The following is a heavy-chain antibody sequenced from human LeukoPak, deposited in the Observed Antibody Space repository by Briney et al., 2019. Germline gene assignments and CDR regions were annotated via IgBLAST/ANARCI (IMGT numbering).Heavy chain of an antibody. CDR2: IYYSGST. V-gene: IGHV4-38-2*02. J-gene: IGHJ4*02. Sequence: SETLSLTCTVSGYSISSGYYWGWIRQPPGKGLEWIGSIYYSGSTYYNPSLKSRVTISVDTSKNQFSLKLSSVTAADTAVYYCARDRITMIVVFDYWGQGTLVTVSS. D-gene: IGHD3-22*01. CDR3: ARDRITMIVVFDY. CDR1: GYSISSGYY.